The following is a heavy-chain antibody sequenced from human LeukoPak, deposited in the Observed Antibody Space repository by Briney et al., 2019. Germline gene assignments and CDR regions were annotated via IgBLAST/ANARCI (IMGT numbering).Heavy chain of an antibody. D-gene: IGHD5-12*01. V-gene: IGHV4-39*07. CDR2: IYYSGST. CDR1: GGSISSSSYY. J-gene: IGHJ4*02. Sequence: SETLSLTCTVSGGSISSSSYYWGWIRQPPGKGLEWIGSIYYSGSTYYNPSLKSRDTISVDTSKNQFSLKLSSVSAADTAVYYCARVVRGYSGYGAFDYWGQGTLVTVSS. CDR3: ARVVRGYSGYGAFDY.